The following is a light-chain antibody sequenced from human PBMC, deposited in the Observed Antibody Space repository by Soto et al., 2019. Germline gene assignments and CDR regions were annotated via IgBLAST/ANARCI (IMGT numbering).Light chain of an antibody. Sequence: EIVLTQSPGTLSLSPGERATLSCSASQSVSSSYLAWYQQKPGQAPRLLIYGASSRATGIPDRFSGSGSGTDFTLTISRLEPEDFAVYYCQQYGSSRTFGGGTKV. V-gene: IGKV3-20*01. CDR3: QQYGSSRT. J-gene: IGKJ4*01. CDR1: QSVSSSY. CDR2: GAS.